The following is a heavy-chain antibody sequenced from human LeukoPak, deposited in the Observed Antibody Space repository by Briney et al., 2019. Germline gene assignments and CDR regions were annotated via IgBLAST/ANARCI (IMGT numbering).Heavy chain of an antibody. CDR2: IYSGGST. J-gene: IGHJ5*02. Sequence: GGSLRLSCAASGFTVSSNYMSWVRQAPGKGLEWVSVIYSGGSTYYADSVKGRFTISRDNSKNTLYLQMNSLRAEDTAVYYCARSTMVRGVRFDPWGQGTLVTVSS. V-gene: IGHV3-53*01. CDR1: GFTVSSNY. CDR3: ARSTMVRGVRFDP. D-gene: IGHD3-10*01.